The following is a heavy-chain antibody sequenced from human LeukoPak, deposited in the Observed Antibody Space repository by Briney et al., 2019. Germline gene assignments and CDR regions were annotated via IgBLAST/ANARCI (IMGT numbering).Heavy chain of an antibody. CDR1: GYTFTGYY. CDR3: ARDPAAANNWNYLSVFWFDP. V-gene: IGHV1-2*02. Sequence: GASVKVSCKASGYTFTGYYMHWVRQAPGQGLEWMGWINPNSGGTNYAQKFQGRVTMTRDTSISTAYMELSRLRSDDTAVYYCARDPAAANNWNYLSVFWFDPWGQGTLVTVSS. D-gene: IGHD1-7*01. CDR2: INPNSGGT. J-gene: IGHJ5*02.